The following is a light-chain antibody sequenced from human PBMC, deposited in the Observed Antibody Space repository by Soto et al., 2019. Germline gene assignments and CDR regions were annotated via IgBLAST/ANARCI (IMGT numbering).Light chain of an antibody. CDR2: GAS. V-gene: IGKV3-20*01. J-gene: IGKJ1*01. CDR3: QQYGRSSRT. Sequence: EIVLTQSPGTLSLSPGERATLSCRASQSVSSGDLAWYQQKPGQAPRLLIYGASSRATGIPDRFSGSGSGTEFTLTISTLEPEDIAVYYCQQYGRSSRTFGQGTKVDIK. CDR1: QSVSSGD.